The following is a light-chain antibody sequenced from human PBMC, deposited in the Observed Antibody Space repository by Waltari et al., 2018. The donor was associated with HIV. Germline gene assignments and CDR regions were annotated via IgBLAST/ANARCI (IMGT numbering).Light chain of an antibody. CDR2: RNY. V-gene: IGLV1-47*01. CDR1: RSNIGSNY. CDR3: AAWDGSLSNYV. J-gene: IGLJ1*01. Sequence: QSVLTQPPSASGTPGQRVTVSCSGSRSNIGSNYVYWYQQLPGTAPKLLIYRNYQRPSGVPDRFSDSKSGTSASLAISGLRSEDEADYYCAAWDGSLSNYVFGTGTKVTVL.